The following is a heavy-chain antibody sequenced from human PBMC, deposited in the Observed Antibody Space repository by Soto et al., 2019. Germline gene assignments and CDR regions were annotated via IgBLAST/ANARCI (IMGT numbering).Heavy chain of an antibody. CDR1: GGTFSSYT. CDR2: IIPILGIA. CDR3: ASPLGPYYWFDP. Sequence: QVQLVQSGAEVKKPGSSVKVSCKASGGTFSSYTISWVRQAPGQGLEWMGRIIPILGIANYAQKFQGRVTITADKSTSTAYMELRSLRSEDTAVYYCASPLGPYYWFDPWGQGTMVTVSS. D-gene: IGHD7-27*01. V-gene: IGHV1-69*02. J-gene: IGHJ5*02.